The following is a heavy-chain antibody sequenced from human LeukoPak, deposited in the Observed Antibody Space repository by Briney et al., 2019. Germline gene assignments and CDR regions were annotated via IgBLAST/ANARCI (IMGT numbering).Heavy chain of an antibody. CDR2: IYYTWTT. V-gene: IGHV4-59*01. J-gene: IGHJ6*02. CDR3: AREGYGGKSGDYYYGVDV. D-gene: IGHD4-23*01. CDR1: GGSIGSYY. Sequence: SETLSLSCTVSGGSIGSYYWSWVRQPPAKRLEWSECIYYTWTTNDHPSLKSRVTISVDTSKNQFSLTLTSVTAADTAVYYCAREGYGGKSGDYYYGVDVWGPGTTVTVSS.